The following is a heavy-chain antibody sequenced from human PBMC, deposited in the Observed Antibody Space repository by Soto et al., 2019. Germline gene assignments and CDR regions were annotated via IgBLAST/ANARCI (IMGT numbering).Heavy chain of an antibody. V-gene: IGHV4-39*01. CDR2: IYYSGST. CDR1: GGSISSSSYY. J-gene: IGHJ3*02. CDR3: ARQASVGYNWNHGDAFDI. Sequence: QLQLQESGPGLVKPSETLSLTCTVSGGSISSSSYYWGWIRQPPGKGLEWIGSIYYSGSTYYNPSLKSRVTISVDTSKNQFSLKLSSVTAADTAVYYCARQASVGYNWNHGDAFDIWGQGTMVTVSS. D-gene: IGHD1-20*01.